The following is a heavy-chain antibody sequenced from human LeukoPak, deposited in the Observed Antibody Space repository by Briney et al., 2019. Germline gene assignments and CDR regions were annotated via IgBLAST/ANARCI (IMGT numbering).Heavy chain of an antibody. D-gene: IGHD1-1*01. CDR2: ISSDGTTT. Sequence: PGGSLRLSCAASGFTLSSSWMHWVRQAPGKGLVWVSCISSDGTTTRYADSVRGRFTISRDNAKNTVYLQMNSLRGEDTAVYYCARGWNGESYWGQGTLVTVSS. CDR3: ARGWNGESY. V-gene: IGHV3-74*01. J-gene: IGHJ4*02. CDR1: GFTLSSSW.